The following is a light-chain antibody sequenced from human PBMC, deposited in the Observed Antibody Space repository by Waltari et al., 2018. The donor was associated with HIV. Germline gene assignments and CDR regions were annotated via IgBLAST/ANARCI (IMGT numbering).Light chain of an antibody. CDR1: HNILYNSNNKNY. V-gene: IGKV4-1*01. J-gene: IGKJ4*01. CDR3: QQCFSAPLP. Sequence: DIVMNQSPESLAVSLGERATINCTSSHNILYNSNNKNYLAWYQQKPGQPHRVLFLLASSRQAGVPYLFSGGGSGPDFTLIINTLQPEYGAHYCCQQCFSAPLPFAGGTKVEI. CDR2: LAS.